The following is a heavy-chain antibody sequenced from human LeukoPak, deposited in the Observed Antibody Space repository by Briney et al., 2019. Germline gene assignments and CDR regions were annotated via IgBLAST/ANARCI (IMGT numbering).Heavy chain of an antibody. D-gene: IGHD4-17*01. Sequence: PSETLSLTCTVSGGSISSYYWSWIRQPPGKGLEWIGYIYYSGSTNYSPSLKSRVTISVDTSKNQFSLKLSSVTAADTAVYYCARHTGDYVPDYWGQGTLVTVSS. J-gene: IGHJ4*02. CDR2: IYYSGST. CDR3: ARHTGDYVPDY. V-gene: IGHV4-59*08. CDR1: GGSISSYY.